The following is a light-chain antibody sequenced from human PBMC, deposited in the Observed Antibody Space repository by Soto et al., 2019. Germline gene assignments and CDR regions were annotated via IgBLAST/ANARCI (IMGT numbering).Light chain of an antibody. CDR3: SSYRSSSTYV. CDR1: SSDVGSYNS. CDR2: DVT. Sequence: QSVLTQPASVSGSPGQTITISCTGTSSDVGSYNSVCWHQQHPGQAPKLMIYDVTNRASGVPDRFSASKSGNTASLTISGLQAGDEADYYCSSYRSSSTYVFGTGTKVTVL. V-gene: IGLV2-14*01. J-gene: IGLJ1*01.